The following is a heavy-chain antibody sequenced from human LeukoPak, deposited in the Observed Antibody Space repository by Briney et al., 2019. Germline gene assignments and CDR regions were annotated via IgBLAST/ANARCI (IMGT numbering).Heavy chain of an antibody. CDR2: IYYSGST. J-gene: IGHJ6*02. V-gene: IGHV4-59*08. Sequence: SETLSLTCTVSGGSISSYYWSWIRQPPGKGLEWIGYIYYSGSTNYNPSLKSRVTISVDTSKNQFSLKLSSVTAAYTAVYYCARRQTVPAATYYYYGMDVWGQGTTVTVSS. CDR3: ARRQTVPAATYYYYGMDV. CDR1: GGSISSYY. D-gene: IGHD2-2*01.